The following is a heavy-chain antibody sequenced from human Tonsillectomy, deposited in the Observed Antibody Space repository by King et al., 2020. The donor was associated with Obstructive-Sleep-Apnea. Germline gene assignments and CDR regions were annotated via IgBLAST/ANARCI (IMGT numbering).Heavy chain of an antibody. CDR2: IDWDDDK. D-gene: IGHD3-10*01. CDR3: AGSGGGVYYYGMDV. CDR1: GFSLSTSGMC. Sequence: VTLKESGPALVKPTQTLTLTCTFSGFSLSTSGMCVSWIRQPPGKALEWLALIDWDDDKYYSTSLKTRLTISKDTSKNKVVLTMTNMDPVDTATYYCAGSGGGVYYYGMDVWGQGTTVTVSS. V-gene: IGHV2-70*01. J-gene: IGHJ6*02.